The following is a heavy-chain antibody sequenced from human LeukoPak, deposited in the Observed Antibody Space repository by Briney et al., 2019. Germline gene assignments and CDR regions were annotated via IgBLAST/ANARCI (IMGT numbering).Heavy chain of an antibody. D-gene: IGHD3-10*01. J-gene: IGHJ6*03. CDR1: GFTFSSYS. Sequence: GGSLRLSCAASGFTFSSYSMSWVRQAPGKGLEWVASTHQYGGENHYADSVKGRFTISRDNAKNSLYLQMNSLRAEDTAVYYCARVPGSGSYYYYYYMDVWGKGTTVTVSS. CDR3: ARVPGSGSYYYYYYMDV. CDR2: THQYGGEN. V-gene: IGHV3-7*01.